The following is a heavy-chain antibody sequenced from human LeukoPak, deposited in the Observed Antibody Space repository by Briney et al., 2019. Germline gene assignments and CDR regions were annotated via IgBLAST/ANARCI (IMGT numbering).Heavy chain of an antibody. V-gene: IGHV3-7*03. D-gene: IGHD2-2*02. CDR1: GFTFSSYW. J-gene: IGHJ6*02. Sequence: GGSLRLSCAASGFTFSSYWMSWVRQAPGKGLEWVALIKQDGGKGYYVDSVKGRFTISRDNAKNSLYLQMNSLRAEDTAVYYCARTPVDIVVVPAAILPQYYYYGMDVWGQGTTVTVSS. CDR3: ARTPVDIVVVPAAILPQYYYYGMDV. CDR2: IKQDGGKG.